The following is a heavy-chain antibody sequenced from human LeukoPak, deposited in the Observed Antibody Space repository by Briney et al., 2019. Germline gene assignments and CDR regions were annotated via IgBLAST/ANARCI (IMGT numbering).Heavy chain of an antibody. J-gene: IGHJ4*02. D-gene: IGHD3-9*01. V-gene: IGHV3-33*01. CDR1: GFTFSSYG. CDR2: IWYDVSNK. Sequence: GGSLRLSCAASGFTFSSYGMHWVRQAPGKGLEWVAVIWYDVSNKYYADSVKGRFTISRDNSKNTLYLQMNSLRAEDTAVYYCARESVVYHDILTGYSPLDYWGQGTLVTVSS. CDR3: ARESVVYHDILTGYSPLDY.